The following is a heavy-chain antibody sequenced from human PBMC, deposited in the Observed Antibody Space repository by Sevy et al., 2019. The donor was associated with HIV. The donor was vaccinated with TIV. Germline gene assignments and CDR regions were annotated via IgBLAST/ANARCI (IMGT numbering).Heavy chain of an antibody. CDR1: GKSLTELA. V-gene: IGHV1-24*01. Sequence: ASVKVSCKFSGKSLTELAMHWVRQAPGKGLEWVATFDPEDGRRIYAQKFEDRVTMTEDTSTDTAYMEMTSLRSEDTAVYYCTTTKDYYDSSGYPFDYWGQRTQVTVSS. J-gene: IGHJ4*02. CDR3: TTTKDYYDSSGYPFDY. CDR2: FDPEDGRR. D-gene: IGHD3-22*01.